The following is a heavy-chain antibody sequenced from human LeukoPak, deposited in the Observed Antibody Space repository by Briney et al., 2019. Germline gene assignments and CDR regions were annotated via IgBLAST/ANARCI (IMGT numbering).Heavy chain of an antibody. D-gene: IGHD1-26*01. CDR3: AKGWLKSSLDGFDI. V-gene: IGHV3-23*01. CDR1: GFTFSNYA. Sequence: EPGGSLRLSCAASGFTFSNYAMSWVRQAPGEGLEWVSGTSGSGSSAYYTDSVKGRFTISRDNSKNTLYLQMNSLRADDTAIYYCAKGWLKSSLDGFDIWGQGTMVTVSS. J-gene: IGHJ3*02. CDR2: TSGSGSSA.